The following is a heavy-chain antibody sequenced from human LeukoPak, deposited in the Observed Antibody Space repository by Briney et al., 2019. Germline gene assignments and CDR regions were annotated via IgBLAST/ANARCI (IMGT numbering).Heavy chain of an antibody. D-gene: IGHD2-2*01. J-gene: IGHJ6*03. Sequence: GGSLRLSCAASGFTFSSYSMNWVRQAPGKGLEWVSSISSSSSYIYYADSVKGRFTISRDNAKNSLYLQMNSLRAEDTAVYYCARETPCSSTSCFYYYYYMDVWGKGTTVTVSS. V-gene: IGHV3-21*01. CDR2: ISSSSSYI. CDR1: GFTFSSYS. CDR3: ARETPCSSTSCFYYYYYMDV.